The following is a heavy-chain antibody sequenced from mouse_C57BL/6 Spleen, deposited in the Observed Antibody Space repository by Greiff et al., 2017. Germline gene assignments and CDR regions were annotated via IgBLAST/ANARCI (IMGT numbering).Heavy chain of an antibody. V-gene: IGHV1-59*01. CDR2: IDPSDSYT. CDR3: ARACGGDFDV. Sequence: QVQLQQPGAELVRPGTSVKLSCKASGYTFTSYWMHWVKQRPGQGLEWIGVIDPSDSYTNYNQKFKGKATLTVDTSSSTAYMQLSSLTSEDSAVYYCARACGGDFDVWGTGTTVTVSS. J-gene: IGHJ1*03. CDR1: GYTFTSYW.